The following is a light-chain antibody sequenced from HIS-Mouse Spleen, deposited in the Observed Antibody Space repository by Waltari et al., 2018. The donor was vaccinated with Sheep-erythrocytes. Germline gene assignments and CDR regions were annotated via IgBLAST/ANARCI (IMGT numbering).Light chain of an antibody. CDR2: GKN. J-gene: IGLJ2*01. CDR1: SLRSYY. V-gene: IGLV3-19*01. Sequence: SSELTQDPAVSVALGQTVRIKCQGDSLRSYYASWFQQKPGQAPVLVIYGKNSRPSGIPDRLSGSSSGNTASLTITGAQAEDEADFYCNSRDSSGNHLGVVFGGGTKLTVL. CDR3: NSRDSSGNHLGVV.